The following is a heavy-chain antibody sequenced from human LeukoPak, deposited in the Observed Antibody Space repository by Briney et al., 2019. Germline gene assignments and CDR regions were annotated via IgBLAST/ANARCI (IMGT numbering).Heavy chain of an antibody. CDR1: GFTFSSYA. D-gene: IGHD3-22*01. Sequence: GSLRLSCAASGFTFSSYALNWVRQAPGKGLEWVSYISSSSSTIYYTDSVKGRFTISRDNAKNSLYLQMNSLRDEDTAVYYCTRGYDNTAYGPQVIWGQGTMVTVSS. V-gene: IGHV3-48*02. J-gene: IGHJ3*02. CDR2: ISSSSSTI. CDR3: TRGYDNTAYGPQVI.